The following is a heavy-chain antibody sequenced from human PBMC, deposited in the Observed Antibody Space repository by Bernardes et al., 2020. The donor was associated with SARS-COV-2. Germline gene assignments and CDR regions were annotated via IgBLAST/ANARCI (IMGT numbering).Heavy chain of an antibody. V-gene: IGHV3-7*01. D-gene: IGHD5-12*01. CDR3: ARGRGLDH. Sequence: GGSLRLSCTASGFTFNTYWMSWVRQAPGKGLEWVANIKEDGNEKYYVDSVRGRFTISRDNAKNSLYLQMTSLRAEDTAVYYCARGRGLDHWGQGTLVTVSS. J-gene: IGHJ5*02. CDR2: IKEDGNEK. CDR1: GFTFNTYW.